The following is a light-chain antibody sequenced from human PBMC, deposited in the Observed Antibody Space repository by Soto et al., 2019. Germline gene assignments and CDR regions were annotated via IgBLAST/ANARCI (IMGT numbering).Light chain of an antibody. Sequence: EIVMTQSPATLSVSPGERATLSCRASQSFSSNLAWYQQKPGQAPRLLIYDASSRATGIPDRFSGGGSGAEFTLTISSLQSEDFAVYYCQQYGTSGTFGQGTRLEIK. CDR3: QQYGTSGT. CDR1: QSFSSN. V-gene: IGKV3D-15*01. J-gene: IGKJ5*01. CDR2: DAS.